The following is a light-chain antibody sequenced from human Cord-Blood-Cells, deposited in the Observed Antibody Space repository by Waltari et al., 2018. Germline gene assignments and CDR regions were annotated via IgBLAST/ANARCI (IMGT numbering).Light chain of an antibody. CDR1: SSDVGGYNY. V-gene: IGLV2-14*01. CDR3: SSYTSSSTWV. J-gene: IGLJ3*02. CDR2: DFS. Sequence: QSALTQPSSVSGSPGQSITISCTGTSSDVGGYNYVSLYQQHPGKAPKLMIYDFSKLPSGVSNRFSGSKSGNPASLTISGLQAEDEADYYCSSYTSSSTWVFGGGTKLTVL.